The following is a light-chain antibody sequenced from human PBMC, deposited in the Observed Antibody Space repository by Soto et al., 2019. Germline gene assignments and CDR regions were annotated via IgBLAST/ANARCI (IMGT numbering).Light chain of an antibody. CDR1: QSVKSNY. CDR3: QQYGSSPWT. J-gene: IGKJ1*01. V-gene: IGKV3-20*01. CDR2: GIS. Sequence: EIVLTQSPATLSLSPGESATLSCRASQSVKSNYLAWYQQHPGQPPRLLIYGISTRATGIPDRFNGSGSGTDVTLTISRLEPEDFALYYCQQYGSSPWTFGQGTKVDI.